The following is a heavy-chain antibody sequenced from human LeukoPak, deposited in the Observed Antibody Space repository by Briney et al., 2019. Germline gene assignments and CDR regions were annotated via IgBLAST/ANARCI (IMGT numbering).Heavy chain of an antibody. CDR3: ARGLGRYFDWLFSQSPQNWFDP. V-gene: IGHV3-21*01. D-gene: IGHD3-9*01. J-gene: IGHJ5*02. CDR2: ISGSSSYI. Sequence: GGSLRLSCAASGFTFSSYSMDWVRQAPGKGLEWVSSISGSSSYIYYADSVKGRFTISRDNAKKSLHLQMSSLRAEDTAVYYCARGLGRYFDWLFSQSPQNWFDPWGQGTLVTVSS. CDR1: GFTFSSYS.